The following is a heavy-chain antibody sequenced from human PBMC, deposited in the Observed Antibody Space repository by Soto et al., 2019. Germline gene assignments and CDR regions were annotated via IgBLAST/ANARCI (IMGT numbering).Heavy chain of an antibody. Sequence: PSETLSLTCTVSGGSISSGAYYWSWIRQHPGKGLEWIGYIYYSGSTYYNPSLKSRVTISVDTSKNQFSLKLSSVTAADTAVYYCATSTMVIFDYWGQGTLVTVS. CDR3: ATSTMVIFDY. CDR2: IYYSGST. J-gene: IGHJ4*02. D-gene: IGHD3-10*01. CDR1: GGSISSGAYY. V-gene: IGHV4-31*03.